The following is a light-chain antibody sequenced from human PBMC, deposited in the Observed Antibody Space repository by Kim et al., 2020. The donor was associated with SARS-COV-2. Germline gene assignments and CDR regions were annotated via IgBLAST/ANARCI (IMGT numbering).Light chain of an antibody. J-gene: IGLJ1*01. V-gene: IGLV2-14*04. CDR2: DVT. Sequence: GPSITNSCIGSSMDVGAYNFVAWYQQSPGKAPKLIIYDVTKRPSGISNRFSGSKSGNTASLTISGLQAENEIDYYCSSYTTRRTYVFGTGTKVTVL. CDR1: SMDVGAYNF. CDR3: SSYTTRRTYV.